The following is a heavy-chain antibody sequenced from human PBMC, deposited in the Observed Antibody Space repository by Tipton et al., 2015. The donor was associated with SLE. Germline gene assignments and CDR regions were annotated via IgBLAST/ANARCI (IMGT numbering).Heavy chain of an antibody. J-gene: IGHJ4*02. CDR3: AKGAPYRIAAAGSFDY. CDR1: GFTFSSYA. V-gene: IGHV3-23*01. CDR2: ISGSGGTT. D-gene: IGHD6-13*01. Sequence: GSLRLSCEASGFTFSSYAMSWVRQAPGKGLEWVSVISGSGGTTYYADSVKGRFTISRDNSKNTLYLQMNSLRAEDTAVYYCAKGAPYRIAAAGSFDYWGQGTLVTGSS.